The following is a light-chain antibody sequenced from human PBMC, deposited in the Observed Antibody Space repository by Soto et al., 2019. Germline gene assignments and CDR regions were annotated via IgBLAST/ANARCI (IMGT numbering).Light chain of an antibody. V-gene: IGKV1-5*01. CDR1: QSISSW. J-gene: IGKJ2*01. CDR2: DAS. Sequence: DIQMTQSPSTLSASVGDRVTITCRASQSISSWLAWYQQKPGKAPMLLIYDASSLESGVPSRFSGSGSGTEFTLTISSLQPDDFATYYCQQYNSYSSYTFGQGTKLEIK. CDR3: QQYNSYSSYT.